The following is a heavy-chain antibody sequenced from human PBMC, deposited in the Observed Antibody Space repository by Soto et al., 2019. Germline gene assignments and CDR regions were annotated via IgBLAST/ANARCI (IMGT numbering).Heavy chain of an antibody. Sequence: PGGSLRLSCEASGFTLRNYAMTWVRQAPGKGLEWVSLISANDVGTYYAASVKTRFTISTDQSRNTVYLQMDSLRADDTAIYYCATAKTDYNWYNWPPLDYWGQGTLVTVSS. V-gene: IGHV3-23*01. J-gene: IGHJ4*02. D-gene: IGHD1-1*01. CDR3: ATAKTDYNWYNWPPLDY. CDR1: GFTLRNYA. CDR2: ISANDVGT.